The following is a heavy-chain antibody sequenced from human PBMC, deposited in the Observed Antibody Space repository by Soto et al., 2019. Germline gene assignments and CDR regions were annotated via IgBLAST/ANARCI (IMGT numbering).Heavy chain of an antibody. CDR1: GYTFTSYD. CDR2: MNPNSGNT. J-gene: IGHJ2*01. Sequence: QVQLVQSGAEVRKPGASVKVSCKASGYTFTSYDINWVRQASGQGLEWMGWMNPNSGNTGSAQRYQGRLTLNRNTSINTAYMELTSLTSEDAAVYYCARVHTATTYFDVWGRGTLVAVSS. D-gene: IGHD4-17*01. V-gene: IGHV1-8*01. CDR3: ARVHTATTYFDV.